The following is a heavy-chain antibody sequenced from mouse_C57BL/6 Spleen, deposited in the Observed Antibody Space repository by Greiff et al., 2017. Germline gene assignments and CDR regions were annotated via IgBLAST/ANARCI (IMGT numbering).Heavy chain of an antibody. CDR2: IDPETGGT. J-gene: IGHJ4*01. V-gene: IGHV1-15*01. Sequence: VQLQQSGAELVRPGASVTLSCKASGYTLTDYEMHWVKQTPVHGLEWIGAIDPETGGTAYNQKFKGKAILTADKSSSTAYMELRRLTSEDSAVYYCTRSDYDYGALDYWGQGTSVTVSS. D-gene: IGHD1-1*02. CDR3: TRSDYDYGALDY. CDR1: GYTLTDYE.